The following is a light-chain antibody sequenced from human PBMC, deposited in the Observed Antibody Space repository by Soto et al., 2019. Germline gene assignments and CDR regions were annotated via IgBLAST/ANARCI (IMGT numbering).Light chain of an antibody. J-gene: IGKJ4*01. V-gene: IGKV4-1*01. CDR1: QSVLYSSNNKNY. CDR3: QQYYSTLLT. Sequence: DIVMTQSQDSLAVSLGERATIDCKSSQSVLYSSNNKNYLAWYQHKPGQPPKLLIYWASTRESGVPDRFSGSGSGTDFTLTISSLQAEDVAVYYCQQYYSTLLTFGGGTKVDIK. CDR2: WAS.